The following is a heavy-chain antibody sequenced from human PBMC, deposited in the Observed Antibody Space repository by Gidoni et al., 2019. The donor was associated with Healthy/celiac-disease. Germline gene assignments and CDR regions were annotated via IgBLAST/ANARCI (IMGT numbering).Heavy chain of an antibody. V-gene: IGHV3-64D*06. D-gene: IGHD3-10*01. CDR2: FSSHGCST. Sequence: EVQLVESGGGLVQTGGSMRRSCSASGLTVRRYAMHCVRLAPGKGLDYVSSFSSHGCSTYYAYSVQGRFTISIDNSKNTLYLQMSSLRAEDTAVYYCVKDANYYYGSGSYPVYWSQVTLVTVSS. CDR1: GLTVRRYA. CDR3: VKDANYYYGSGSYPVY. J-gene: IGHJ4*02.